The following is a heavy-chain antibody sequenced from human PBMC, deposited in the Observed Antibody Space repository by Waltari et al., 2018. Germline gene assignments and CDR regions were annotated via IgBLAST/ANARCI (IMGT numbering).Heavy chain of an antibody. J-gene: IGHJ4*02. CDR2: VHPGDSDV. Sequence: EVQFVQSGAELKKPGESLKISCRASGYNFTNYLIGWVRQMPGKGLEWLGTVHPGDSDVRDSPSFQGHITISAAKSVSTAYLQLNNLRASDSAIYYCASPDYWGQGTLVTVSS. CDR3: ASPDY. CDR1: GYNFTNYL. V-gene: IGHV5-51*01.